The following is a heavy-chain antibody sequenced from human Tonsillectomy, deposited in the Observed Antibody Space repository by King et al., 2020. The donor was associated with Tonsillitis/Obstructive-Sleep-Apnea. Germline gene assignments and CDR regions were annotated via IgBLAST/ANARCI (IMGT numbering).Heavy chain of an antibody. V-gene: IGHV3-72*01. Sequence: VQLVESGGGLVQPGGSLRLSCAASGFTLSDHYMDWVRQAPGKGLEWVGRTRNKANSYTTEYAAFVKGRFTISRDDSKNSLYLQMNSLKTEDAAVYYCARGVGKEGPWGQGTLVTVSS. D-gene: IGHD1-26*01. CDR1: GFTLSDHY. CDR3: ARGVGKEGP. J-gene: IGHJ5*02. CDR2: TRNKANSYTT.